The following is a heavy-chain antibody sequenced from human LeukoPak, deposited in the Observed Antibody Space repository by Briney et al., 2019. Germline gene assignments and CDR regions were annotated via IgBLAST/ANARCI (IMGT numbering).Heavy chain of an antibody. CDR1: GYTFTSYG. J-gene: IGHJ6*03. Sequence: ASVKVSCKASGYTFTSYGISWVRQAPGQGLEWMGWISAYNGNTNYAQKLQGRVTMTTDTSTSTAYMELRSLRSDDTAVYYCARDRRTVTTYYYYYMDVWGKGTTVTVS. V-gene: IGHV1-18*01. D-gene: IGHD4-11*01. CDR2: ISAYNGNT. CDR3: ARDRRTVTTYYYYYMDV.